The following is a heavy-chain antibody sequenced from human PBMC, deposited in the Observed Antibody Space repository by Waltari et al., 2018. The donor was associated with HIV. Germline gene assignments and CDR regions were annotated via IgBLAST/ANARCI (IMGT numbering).Heavy chain of an antibody. CDR2: ISSDGNNE. J-gene: IGHJ4*02. CDR3: AKSLFGVVKYQNLFDY. Sequence: QVKLVESGGGVVTPGGPLRLTWAASGFSFSPYDLTVVRQAPGKGLEWMAFISSDGNNEYYADSVKGRFTVSRDNSRNTLHLLMDSLRVEDTAIYYCAKSLFGVVKYQNLFDYWAQGTLVTVSS. CDR1: GFSFSPYD. V-gene: IGHV3-30*18. D-gene: IGHD3-3*01.